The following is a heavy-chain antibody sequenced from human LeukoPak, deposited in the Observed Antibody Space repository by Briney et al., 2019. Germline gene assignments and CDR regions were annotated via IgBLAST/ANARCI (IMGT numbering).Heavy chain of an antibody. CDR3: ARYRNYYDSSGYYPFDY. V-gene: IGHV3-53*01. CDR2: IYSGGGT. Sequence: GGSLRLSCAASGFTVSSNYMSWVRQAPGKGLQWVSVIYSGGGTYYADSVKGRFTISRDNSENTLYLQMNSLRAEDTAVYYCARYRNYYDSSGYYPFDYWGQGTLVTVSS. D-gene: IGHD3-22*01. CDR1: GFTVSSNY. J-gene: IGHJ4*02.